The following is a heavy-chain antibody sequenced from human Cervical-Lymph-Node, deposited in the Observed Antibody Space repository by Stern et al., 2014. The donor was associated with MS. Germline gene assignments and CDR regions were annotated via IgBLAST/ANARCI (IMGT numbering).Heavy chain of an antibody. V-gene: IGHV3-33*01. J-gene: IGHJ6*02. Sequence: VQLLESGGGVVQPGRSLRLSCAASGFTFSSCGLYWVRPAPGKGLEWVAVIWYDGSNKYYADSVKGRFTISRDNSKNTLYLQMNSLRAEDTAVYYCARDLRLADYYYGMDVWGQGTTVTVSS. D-gene: IGHD6-19*01. CDR3: ARDLRLADYYYGMDV. CDR2: IWYDGSNK. CDR1: GFTFSSCG.